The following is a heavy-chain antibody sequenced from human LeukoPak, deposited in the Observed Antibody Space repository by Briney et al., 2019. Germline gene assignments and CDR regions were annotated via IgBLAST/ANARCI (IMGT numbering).Heavy chain of an antibody. CDR3: ASYYYDSSAYYEPFDY. CDR2: IYYSGST. V-gene: IGHV4-39*01. J-gene: IGHJ4*02. CDR1: GGSISSSSYY. Sequence: SEILSLTCTVSGGSISSSSYYWGWIRQPPGKGLEWIGSIYYSGSTYYNPSLKSRVTISVDTSKNQFSLKLSSVTAADTAVYYSASYYYDSSAYYEPFDYWGQGTLVTVSS. D-gene: IGHD3-22*01.